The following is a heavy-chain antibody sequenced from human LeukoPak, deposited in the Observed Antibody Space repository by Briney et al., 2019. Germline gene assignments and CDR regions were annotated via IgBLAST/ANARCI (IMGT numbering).Heavy chain of an antibody. Sequence: GGSLTLSYSASGFPFSNHPMIWVRQPPGKGLEWVSAISNGNTSYADSVRGRFTISRDDSKNMVYLQMNSLRVEDTARYYCVREAGYCASVCLKSNWFDPWGQGTLVTVSS. J-gene: IGHJ5*02. V-gene: IGHV3-23*01. D-gene: IGHD2-21*02. CDR3: VREAGYCASVCLKSNWFDP. CDR2: ISNGNT. CDR1: GFPFSNHP.